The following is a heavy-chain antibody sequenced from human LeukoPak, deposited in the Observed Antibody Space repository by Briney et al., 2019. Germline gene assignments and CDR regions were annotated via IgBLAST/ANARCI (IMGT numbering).Heavy chain of an antibody. CDR3: ARDPSVNAFDI. Sequence: KSSETLSLTCTVSGASVRSDHWNWIRQSPGKGLEWIAYMHGSGSPHYNPSLASRLTLSVDATENLLSLKLTSVTAADTAVYFCARDPSVNAFDIWGQGTLVTVSS. V-gene: IGHV4-59*02. CDR1: GASVRSDH. J-gene: IGHJ3*02. D-gene: IGHD3-10*01. CDR2: MHGSGSP.